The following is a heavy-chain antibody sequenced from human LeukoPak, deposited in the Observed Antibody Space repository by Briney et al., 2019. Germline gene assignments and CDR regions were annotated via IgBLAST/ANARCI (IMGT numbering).Heavy chain of an antibody. CDR3: ASCGYNFPGVGFFDY. Sequence: GASVKVSCKASGGTFSSYAISWVRQAPGQGLEWMGGIIPIFGTANYAQKFQGRVTITADESTSTAYMELSSLRSEDTAVYYCASCGYNFPGVGFFDYWGQGTLVTVSS. CDR2: IIPIFGTA. V-gene: IGHV1-69*13. CDR1: GGTFSSYA. D-gene: IGHD5-24*01. J-gene: IGHJ4*02.